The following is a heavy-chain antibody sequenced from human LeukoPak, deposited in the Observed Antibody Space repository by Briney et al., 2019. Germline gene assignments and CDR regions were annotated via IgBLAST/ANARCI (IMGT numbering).Heavy chain of an antibody. J-gene: IGHJ4*02. CDR1: GYTFTSYG. V-gene: IGHV1-18*04. Sequence: GASVKVSCKASGYTFTSYGISWVRQAPGQGLEWIGWISAYNGNTNYAQKLQGRVTMTTDTSTSTAYMELRSLRSDDTAVYCCARVPKPLWFGGKSKAGREYYFDYWGQGTLVTVSS. CDR2: ISAYNGNT. CDR3: ARVPKPLWFGGKSKAGREYYFDY. D-gene: IGHD3-10*01.